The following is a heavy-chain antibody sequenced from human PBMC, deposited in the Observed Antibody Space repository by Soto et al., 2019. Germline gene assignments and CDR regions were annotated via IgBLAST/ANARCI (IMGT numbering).Heavy chain of an antibody. Sequence: QVQLVQSGAEVKKPGASVKVSCKASGYTFTSYDINWVRQATGQGLEWMGWMNPNSGNTGYAQKFQGRVTMTRNTSISTAYMELSSLRSGDTAVYFCARGGQYYDFWSGYPDYYMDVWGKGTTVTVSS. J-gene: IGHJ6*03. CDR1: GYTFTSYD. CDR2: MNPNSGNT. V-gene: IGHV1-8*01. CDR3: ARGGQYYDFWSGYPDYYMDV. D-gene: IGHD3-3*01.